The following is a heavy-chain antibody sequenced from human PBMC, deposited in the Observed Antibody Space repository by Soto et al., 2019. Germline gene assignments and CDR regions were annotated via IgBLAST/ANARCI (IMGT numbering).Heavy chain of an antibody. Sequence: QVQLVQSGAEGKKPGASVKVSCKASGYTYINYGISWVRQAPGHGLEWVGWISYYNGDTKYAQKVQDRVTMSTDTSTTTAYMELTSLTSEDTAVYYCGGGSRGSGSDHVDFWGQGTLVTVSS. J-gene: IGHJ4*02. CDR1: GYTYINYG. CDR2: ISYYNGDT. CDR3: GGGSRGSGSDHVDF. D-gene: IGHD1-26*01. V-gene: IGHV1-18*01.